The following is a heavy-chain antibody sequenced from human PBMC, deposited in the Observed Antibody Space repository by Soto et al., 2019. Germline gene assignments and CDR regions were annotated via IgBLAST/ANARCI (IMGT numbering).Heavy chain of an antibody. J-gene: IGHJ6*02. D-gene: IGHD3-16*01. CDR2: IYYSGTT. CDR1: GGSISSNSYY. Sequence: PSETLSLTCAVSGGSISSNSYYWAWIRQPPGKGLEWIGNIYYSGTTYYNPSLKSRVTISVDTSKNQFSLKLSSVTAADTAVYYCARHKGGYYSGVDVWGQGTTVTVSS. CDR3: ARHKGGYYSGVDV. V-gene: IGHV4-39*01.